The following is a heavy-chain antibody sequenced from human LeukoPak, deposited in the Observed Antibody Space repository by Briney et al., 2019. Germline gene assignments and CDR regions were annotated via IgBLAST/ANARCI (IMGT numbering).Heavy chain of an antibody. V-gene: IGHV4-39*07. CDR2: MHYSGST. D-gene: IGHD5-18*01. J-gene: IGHJ4*02. Sequence: SETRSLTCTVSGGSISTSRYYWGWIRQPPGKGLEWIGSMHYSGSTYYNPSLKSRVTMSVDTSKNQFSLNLNSVTAADTAVYFCARGSYSYGNAFDYWGQGTLVTVSS. CDR3: ARGSYSYGNAFDY. CDR1: GGSISTSRYY.